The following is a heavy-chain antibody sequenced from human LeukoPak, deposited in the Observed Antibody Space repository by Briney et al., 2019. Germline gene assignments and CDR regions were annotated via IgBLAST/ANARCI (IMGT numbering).Heavy chain of an antibody. J-gene: IGHJ6*03. CDR2: LTRGSSNI. CDR1: GFPFMTYA. D-gene: IGHD1-1*01. CDR3: ARVVPVHEYYNSYMDV. V-gene: IGHV3-48*01. Sequence: PGGSLRLSCEASGFPFMTYAMNWIRQSPGKGLEWVAFLTRGSSNIQYAESVKGRFTISRDNGKDSLFLQMNSVRAEDTAVYYCARVVPVHEYYNSYMDVWGKGTTVTVSS.